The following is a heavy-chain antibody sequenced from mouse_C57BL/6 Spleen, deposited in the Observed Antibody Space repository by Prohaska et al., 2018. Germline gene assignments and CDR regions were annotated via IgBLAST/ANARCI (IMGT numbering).Heavy chain of an antibody. Sequence: CKASGYTFTDYNMDWVKQSHGKSLEWIGDIKPNNGGTIYNQKFKGKATLTVDKSSSTAYMDLRRQTSEDTAVYYCARAKGINWYFDVWGTGTTVTVSS. CDR1: GYTFTDYN. V-gene: IGHV1-18*01. J-gene: IGHJ1*03. CDR3: ARAKGINWYFDV. D-gene: IGHD5-2*01. CDR2: IKPNNGGT.